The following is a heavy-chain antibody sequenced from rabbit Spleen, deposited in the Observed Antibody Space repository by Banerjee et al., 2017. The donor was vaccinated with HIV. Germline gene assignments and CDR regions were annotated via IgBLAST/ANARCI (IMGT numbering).Heavy chain of an antibody. CDR1: GFSFSNKAV. Sequence: QEQLLESGGGLVKPEGSLKLSCTASGFSFSNKAVMCWVRQTPGKGLEWIACINAVTGKAVYASWAKGRFTISKTSSTTVTLQMTSLTAADRATYFCARDLVGVIGWNFYLWGQGTLVTVS. J-gene: IGHJ4*01. D-gene: IGHD1-1*01. V-gene: IGHV1S45*01. CDR2: INAVTGKA. CDR3: ARDLVGVIGWNFYL.